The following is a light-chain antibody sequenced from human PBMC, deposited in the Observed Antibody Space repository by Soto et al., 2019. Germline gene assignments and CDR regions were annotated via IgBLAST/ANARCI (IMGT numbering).Light chain of an antibody. CDR2: EVS. CDR1: SSDVGSYNL. J-gene: IGLJ1*01. CDR3: CSYAGSSIFYV. V-gene: IGLV2-23*02. Sequence: SVLTQPASVSGSPGQSITISCTGTSSDVGSYNLVSWYQQHPGKAPKLMIYEVSKRPSGVSNRFSGSKSGNTASLTISGLQAEDEADYYCCSYAGSSIFYVFGTGTRSPS.